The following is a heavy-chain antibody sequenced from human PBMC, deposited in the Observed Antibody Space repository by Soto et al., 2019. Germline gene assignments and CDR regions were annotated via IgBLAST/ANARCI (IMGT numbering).Heavy chain of an antibody. CDR1: GFTFSSYG. J-gene: IGHJ4*02. CDR3: AKDASDYDFWSGYYAFDY. CDR2: ISYDGSNK. V-gene: IGHV3-30*18. Sequence: GGSLRLSCAASGFTFSSYGMHWVRQAPGKGLEWVAVISYDGSNKYYADSVKGRFTISRDNSKNTLYLQMNSLRAEDTAVYYCAKDASDYDFWSGYYAFDYWGQGTLVTVSS. D-gene: IGHD3-3*01.